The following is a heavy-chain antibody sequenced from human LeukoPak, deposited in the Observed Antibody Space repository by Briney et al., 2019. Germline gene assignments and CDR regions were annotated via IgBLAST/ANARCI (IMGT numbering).Heavy chain of an antibody. V-gene: IGHV1-24*01. Sequence: ASVKVSSKVSGYTLTELSMHWVRQAPGKGLEWMGGFDPEDGETIYAQKFQGRVTMTEDTSTDTAYMELSSLRSEDTAVYYCATSQFGRRGLWFGELSSPFDYWGQGTLVTVSS. D-gene: IGHD3-10*01. CDR2: FDPEDGET. J-gene: IGHJ4*02. CDR3: ATSQFGRRGLWFGELSSPFDY. CDR1: GYTLTELS.